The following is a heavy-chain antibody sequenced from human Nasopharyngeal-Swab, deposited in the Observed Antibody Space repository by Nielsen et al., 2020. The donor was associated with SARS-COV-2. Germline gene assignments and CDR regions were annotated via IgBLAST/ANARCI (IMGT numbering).Heavy chain of an antibody. CDR1: GGSISSGGYY. V-gene: IGHV4-31*03. D-gene: IGHD3-10*01. J-gene: IGHJ4*02. Sequence: SETLSLTCTVSGGSISSGGYYWSWIRQHPGKGLEWIGYIYYSGSTYYNPSLKSRVTISVDTSKDQFSLKLSSVTAADTAVYYCARGGRFGKFDYWGQGTLVTVSS. CDR2: IYYSGST. CDR3: ARGGRFGKFDY.